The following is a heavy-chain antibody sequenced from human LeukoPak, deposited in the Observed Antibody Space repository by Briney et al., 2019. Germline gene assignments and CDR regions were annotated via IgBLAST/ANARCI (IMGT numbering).Heavy chain of an antibody. V-gene: IGHV1-18*01. D-gene: IGHD3-22*01. CDR1: GYTFTSYD. CDR3: ARASYYYDSSGTEDY. CDR2: ISAYNGNT. J-gene: IGHJ4*02. Sequence: ASVKVSCKASGYTFTSYDINWVRQATGQGLEWMGWISAYNGNTNYAQKLQGRVTMTTDTSTSTAYMELRSLRSDDTAVYYCARASYYYDSSGTEDYWGQGTLVTVSS.